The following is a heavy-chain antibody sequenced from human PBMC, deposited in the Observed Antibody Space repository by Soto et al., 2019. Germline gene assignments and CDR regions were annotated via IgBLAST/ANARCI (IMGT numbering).Heavy chain of an antibody. J-gene: IGHJ6*02. D-gene: IGHD3-10*01. CDR1: GYTFANFY. Sequence: ASVKVSCKTGGYTFANFYLHWVRQAPGQGLEWMGLINPGDGTTKYAHKFQGRVTMTRDTSTSTVYMDVSSLRSEDTAVYYCARTNREVRGELSWGMDVWGQGTTVTVSS. CDR3: ARTNREVRGELSWGMDV. CDR2: INPGDGTT. V-gene: IGHV1-46*01.